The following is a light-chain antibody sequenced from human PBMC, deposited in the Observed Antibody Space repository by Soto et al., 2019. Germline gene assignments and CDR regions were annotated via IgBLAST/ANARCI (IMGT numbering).Light chain of an antibody. Sequence: AIQLTQSPSSLSAYVGDRVTITCRASQGINNGLAWYQHKPGKAPNLLIYDASSLQSGVPSRFSGSGSGTDFALTISSLPPEDFATYYCQQLFTFGPGTKVDFK. CDR2: DAS. CDR3: QQLFT. CDR1: QGINNG. V-gene: IGKV1-13*02. J-gene: IGKJ3*01.